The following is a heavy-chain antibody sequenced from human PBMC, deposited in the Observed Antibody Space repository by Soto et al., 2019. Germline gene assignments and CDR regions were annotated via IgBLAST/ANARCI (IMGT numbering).Heavy chain of an antibody. V-gene: IGHV1-18*01. Sequence: AAVKVSCNTSGYAFSSFGVTWVRQAPGQGLEWMGWISAYNGNTNYAQKLQGRVTMTTDTYPSTAYMALGSLRSDDTAVYYCARGNSNRDWFEPWGQGTLVNVSS. CDR3: ARGNSNRDWFEP. J-gene: IGHJ5*02. CDR1: GYAFSSFG. D-gene: IGHD4-4*01. CDR2: ISAYNGNT.